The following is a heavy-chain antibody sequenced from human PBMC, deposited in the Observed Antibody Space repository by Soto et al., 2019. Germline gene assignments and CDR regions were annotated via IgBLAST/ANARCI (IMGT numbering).Heavy chain of an antibody. D-gene: IGHD2-2*02. CDR3: ARYCSSTSCYSGMDV. CDR2: TYYSGST. V-gene: IGHV4-31*03. Sequence: PSETLSLTCTVSGGSISSGGYYWSWIRQHPGKGLEWIGYTYYSGSTYYNPSLKSRVTISVDTSKNQFSLKLSSVTAADTAVYYCARYCSSTSCYSGMDVWGQGTTVTVSS. CDR1: GGSISSGGYY. J-gene: IGHJ6*02.